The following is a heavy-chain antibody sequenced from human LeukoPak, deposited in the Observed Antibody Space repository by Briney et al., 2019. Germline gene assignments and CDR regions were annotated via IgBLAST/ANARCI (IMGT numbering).Heavy chain of an antibody. CDR3: LRDLNWSLDQ. Sequence: GRSLRLSCAASGFTFSNYMMHWVRQAPGKGLVWVSRIKSDGITITYADSVKGRFTISRDNAKNTLYLQMNSLRAEDTAVYYCLRDLNWSLDQWGQGTLVTVSS. J-gene: IGHJ4*02. D-gene: IGHD1-20*01. V-gene: IGHV3-74*01. CDR2: IKSDGITI. CDR1: GFTFSNYM.